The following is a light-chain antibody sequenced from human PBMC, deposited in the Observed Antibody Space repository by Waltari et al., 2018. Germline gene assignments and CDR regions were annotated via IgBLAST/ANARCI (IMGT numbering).Light chain of an antibody. V-gene: IGKV4-1*01. CDR3: QQYYSTPPT. Sequence: DIVMTQSPDSLAVSLGERATINCKSSQSVLYSSNNKNYLAWYQQKPGQPPKLVIYWASTRDAGVPDRFSGSGSGTEFTLTISSLQAEDVAVYYCQQYYSTPPTFGQGTKVEIK. CDR1: QSVLYSSNNKNY. J-gene: IGKJ1*01. CDR2: WAS.